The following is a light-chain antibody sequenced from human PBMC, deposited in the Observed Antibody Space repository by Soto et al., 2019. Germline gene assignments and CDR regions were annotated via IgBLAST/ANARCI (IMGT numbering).Light chain of an antibody. CDR3: QQANSFPGT. J-gene: IGKJ4*01. CDR1: QGISNW. Sequence: DIQMTQSPSAVSASVGDRVTTTCRPSQGISNWLAWYQQKPGQAPQLLIYAASSLQSGVPSRFSGSGSGTDFSLTISSLQPEDFATYYCQQANSFPGTFGGGTKVDIK. CDR2: AAS. V-gene: IGKV1D-12*01.